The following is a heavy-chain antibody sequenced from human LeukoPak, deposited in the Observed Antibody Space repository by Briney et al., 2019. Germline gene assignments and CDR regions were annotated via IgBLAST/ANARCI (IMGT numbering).Heavy chain of an antibody. CDR2: IRNKVNGYAT. CDR3: ARGLPWLTGFYYYGMDV. V-gene: IGHV3-73*01. J-gene: IGHJ6*02. CDR1: GLTFSDSA. Sequence: PGGSLKLSCAASGLTFSDSAMHWVRQAPGKGLEWVGHIRNKVNGYATAYAASVKGRFTISRHDSKNTAYLQMNRLKTEDTAVYYCARGLPWLTGFYYYGMDVWGQGTTVTVSS. D-gene: IGHD5-12*01.